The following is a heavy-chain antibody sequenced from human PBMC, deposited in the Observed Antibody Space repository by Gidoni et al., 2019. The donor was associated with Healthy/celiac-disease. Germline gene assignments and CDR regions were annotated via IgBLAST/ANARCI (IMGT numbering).Heavy chain of an antibody. CDR1: GGTFSSYA. CDR2: IIPIFGTA. CDR3: ARVPTYCSGGSCYHQAYYFDY. D-gene: IGHD2-15*01. J-gene: IGHJ4*02. V-gene: IGHV1-69*01. Sequence: QVQLVQSGAEVKKPGSSVKVSCKASGGTFSSYAISWVRQAPGQGLEWMGGIIPIFGTANYAQKFQGRVTITADESTSTAYMELSSLRSEDTAVYYCARVPTYCSGGSCYHQAYYFDYWGQGTLVTVSS.